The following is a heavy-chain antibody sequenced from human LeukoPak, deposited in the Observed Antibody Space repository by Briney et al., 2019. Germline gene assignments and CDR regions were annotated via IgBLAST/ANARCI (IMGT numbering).Heavy chain of an antibody. D-gene: IGHD2-2*01. J-gene: IGHJ5*02. CDR2: FNPNSGGT. Sequence: ASVKVSCKASGYTFTGYDMHWVRQAPGQGLEWMGRFNPNSGGTNYAQKFQGRVTMTRDTSISTAYMELSRLRSDDTAVYYCARDPGLVVVPAANNWFDPWGQGILVTVSS. CDR3: ARDPGLVVVPAANNWFDP. CDR1: GYTFTGYD. V-gene: IGHV1-2*06.